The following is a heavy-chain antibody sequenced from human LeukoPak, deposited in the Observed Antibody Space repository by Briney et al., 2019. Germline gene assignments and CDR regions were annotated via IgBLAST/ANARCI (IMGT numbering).Heavy chain of an antibody. D-gene: IGHD6-13*01. CDR1: GYTFTGYY. CDR2: INPNSGGT. J-gene: IGHJ4*02. Sequence: ASVKVFCKASGYTFTGYYMHWVRQAPGQGLEWMGWINPNSGGTNYAQKFQGWVTMTRDTSISTAYMELSRLRSDDTAVYYCARADGGAAAGGPRAYDYWGQGTLVTVSS. CDR3: ARADGGAAAGGPRAYDY. V-gene: IGHV1-2*04.